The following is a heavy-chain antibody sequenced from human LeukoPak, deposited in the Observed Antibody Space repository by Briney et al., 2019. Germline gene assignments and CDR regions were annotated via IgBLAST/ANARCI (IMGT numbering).Heavy chain of an antibody. Sequence: SETLSLTCAVYGGSFSGYYWSWIRQPPGKGLEWIGEINHSGSTNYNPSLKSRVTISVDTSKNQFSLKLSSVTAADTAVYYCARVRRGWYLDPWGQGTLVTVSS. CDR1: GGSFSGYY. CDR2: INHSGST. J-gene: IGHJ5*02. CDR3: ARVRRGWYLDP. V-gene: IGHV4-34*01. D-gene: IGHD6-19*01.